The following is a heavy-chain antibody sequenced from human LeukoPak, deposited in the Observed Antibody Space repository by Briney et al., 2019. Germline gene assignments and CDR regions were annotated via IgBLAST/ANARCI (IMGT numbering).Heavy chain of an antibody. Sequence: GGSLTLSCAASGFTFSNAWMSWVRQATWQGLEWVGRIKSKTDGGTTDYARPVKGRCTSSRDDSKNAQYLQMNSLKTEDTAVYYCTTDNYYQTYCGQGTLVTVSS. CDR2: IKSKTDGGTT. CDR3: TTDNYYQTY. J-gene: IGHJ4*02. CDR1: GFTFSNAW. D-gene: IGHD3-22*01. V-gene: IGHV3-15*01.